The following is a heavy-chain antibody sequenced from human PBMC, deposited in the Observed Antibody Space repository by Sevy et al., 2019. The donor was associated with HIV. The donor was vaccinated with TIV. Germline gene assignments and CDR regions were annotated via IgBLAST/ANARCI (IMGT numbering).Heavy chain of an antibody. D-gene: IGHD3-3*01. CDR1: GYTFTGYY. Sequence: ASVKVSCKASGYTFTGYYMHWVRQAPGQGLEWMGWINPNSGGTNYAQKFQGRVTMTRDTSISTAYMELRRLRSDDTAVYYCARGNRRFLEWLLLTYWGQGTLVTVSS. CDR2: INPNSGGT. V-gene: IGHV1-2*02. J-gene: IGHJ4*02. CDR3: ARGNRRFLEWLLLTY.